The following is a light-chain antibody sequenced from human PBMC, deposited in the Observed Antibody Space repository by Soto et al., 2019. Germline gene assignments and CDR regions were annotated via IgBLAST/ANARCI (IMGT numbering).Light chain of an antibody. V-gene: IGLV2-8*01. CDR2: EVT. CDR1: SSDVGGYNY. Sequence: QSALTQPPSASGSPGQSVTISCTGTSSDVGGYNYVSWYQQHPDKAPKLMIYEVTKRPSGVPDRFSGSKSGTTASLTVSGLQAEDEADYYCSSYAGSNNFDVFGTGTKVTVL. J-gene: IGLJ1*01. CDR3: SSYAGSNNFDV.